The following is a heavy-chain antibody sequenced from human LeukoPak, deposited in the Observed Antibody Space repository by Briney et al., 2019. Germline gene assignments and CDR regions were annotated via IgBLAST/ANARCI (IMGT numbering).Heavy chain of an antibody. CDR1: GGSITSDY. V-gene: IGHV4-59*01. CDR2: IYYSGST. D-gene: IGHD1-26*01. J-gene: IGHJ4*02. CDR3: ARVASVGATRGLDY. Sequence: KTSETLSLTCTVSGGSITSDYWSWIRQPPGKGLESIGYIYYSGSTNYNPSLKSRVTISVDTSKNQFSLKLSSVTAADTAVYYCARVASVGATRGLDYWGQGTLVTVSS.